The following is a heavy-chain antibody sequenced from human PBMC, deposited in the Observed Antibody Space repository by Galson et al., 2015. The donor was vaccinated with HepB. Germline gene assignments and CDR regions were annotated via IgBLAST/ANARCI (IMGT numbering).Heavy chain of an antibody. D-gene: IGHD5-18*01. CDR2: IDPSDSYT. V-gene: IGHV5-10-1*01. CDR3: ARRVGGYSYGYLSLSTRGGENWYFDL. CDR1: GYSFTSYW. Sequence: QSGAEVTKPGESLRISCKGSGYSFTSYWISWVRQMPGKGLEWMGRIDPSDSYTNYSPSFQGHVTISADKSISTAYLQWSSLKASDTAMYYCARRVGGYSYGYLSLSTRGGENWYFDLWGRGTLVTVSS. J-gene: IGHJ2*01.